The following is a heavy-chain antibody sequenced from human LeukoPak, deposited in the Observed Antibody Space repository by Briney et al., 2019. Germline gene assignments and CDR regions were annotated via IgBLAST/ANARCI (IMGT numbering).Heavy chain of an antibody. V-gene: IGHV3-23*01. CDR2: NSGSGGST. CDR3: AKYSPPFGVVTPFDY. J-gene: IGHJ4*02. CDR1: GFTFSSYA. Sequence: GGSLRLSCAASGFTFSSYAMSWVRQAPGKGLEWVSANSGSGGSTYYAGSVKGRFTISRDNSKNTLYLQMNSLRAEDTAVYYCAKYSPPFGVVTPFDYWGQGTLVTVSS. D-gene: IGHD3-3*01.